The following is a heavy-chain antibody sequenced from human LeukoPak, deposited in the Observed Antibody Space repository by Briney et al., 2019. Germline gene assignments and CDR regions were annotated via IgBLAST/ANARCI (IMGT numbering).Heavy chain of an antibody. CDR2: INPNSGAT. V-gene: IGHV1-2*02. J-gene: IGHJ6*03. CDR1: GYTLTDYY. D-gene: IGHD6-19*01. CDR3: ARRGRFVAVAGTNYYYYMDV. Sequence: GASVKVSCKASGYTLTDYYLHWVRQAPGQGLQWMGWINPNSGATHYAQKLQGRVTMTTDTSTSTAYMELRSLRSDDTAVYYCARRGRFVAVAGTNYYYYMDVWGKGTTVTVSS.